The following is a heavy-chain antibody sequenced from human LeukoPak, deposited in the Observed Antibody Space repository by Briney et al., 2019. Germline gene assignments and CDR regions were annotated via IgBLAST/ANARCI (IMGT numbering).Heavy chain of an antibody. Sequence: GGSLRLSCATSGFTFSSYWMSWVRQAPGKGLEWVANIKQDGSEKYYVDSVKGRFTISRDNAKNSLYLQMNSLRAEDTAVYYCATTKTWSGYYSSGYYFDYWGQGTLVTVSS. J-gene: IGHJ4*02. CDR1: GFTFSSYW. CDR3: ATTKTWSGYYSSGYYFDY. D-gene: IGHD3-3*01. CDR2: IKQDGSEK. V-gene: IGHV3-7*01.